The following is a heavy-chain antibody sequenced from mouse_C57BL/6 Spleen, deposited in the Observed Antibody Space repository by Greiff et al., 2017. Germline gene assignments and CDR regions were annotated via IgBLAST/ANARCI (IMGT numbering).Heavy chain of an antibody. CDR1: GYAFSSSW. D-gene: IGHD2-2*01. J-gene: IGHJ4*01. CDR2: FYPGDGDP. V-gene: IGHV1-82*01. Sequence: VMLVESGPELVKPGASVKISCKASGYAFSSSWMNWVQQRPGKGLEWIGRFYPGDGDPNYNGKFKGKATLTADKTSSTAYMPLSRLTSEDSAVYFCAREGLRNAMDYWGQGTSVTVSS. CDR3: AREGLRNAMDY.